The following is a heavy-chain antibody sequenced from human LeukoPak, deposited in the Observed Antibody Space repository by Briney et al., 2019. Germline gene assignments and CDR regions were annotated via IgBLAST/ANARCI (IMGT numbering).Heavy chain of an antibody. CDR3: ARDPGPYGDYMDV. V-gene: IGHV3-23*01. D-gene: IGHD1-1*01. J-gene: IGHJ6*03. CDR1: GFTFSTYG. Sequence: PGGSLRLSCAASGFTFSTYGMSWVRQAPGKGLEWVSTISGSGVSTYYADSVKGRFTMSRDNSKNTLYLQMNSLRVEDTAVYYCARDPGPYGDYMDVWGKGTTVTVSS. CDR2: ISGSGVST.